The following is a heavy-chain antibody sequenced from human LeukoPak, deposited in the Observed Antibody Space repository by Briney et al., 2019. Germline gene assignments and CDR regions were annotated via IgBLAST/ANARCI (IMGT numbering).Heavy chain of an antibody. CDR3: TKDHRYGDILGYFQN. CDR1: GFTFSNYA. V-gene: IGHV3-23*01. J-gene: IGHJ1*01. Sequence: GGSLRLSCAASGFTFSNYAMSWVRQAPGKGLEWVSAISGSGSIIKYADSVKGRFAISRDNSKNTLYVQMNSLRAEDTAVYYCTKDHRYGDILGYFQNWGQGTLVTVSS. D-gene: IGHD4-17*01. CDR2: ISGSGSII.